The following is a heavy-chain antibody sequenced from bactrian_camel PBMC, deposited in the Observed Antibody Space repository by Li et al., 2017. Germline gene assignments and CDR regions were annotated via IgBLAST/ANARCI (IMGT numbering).Heavy chain of an antibody. Sequence: QLVESGGGSVQPGGSLRLSCVASGFTFRNFAMAWVRQAPGKGLEWVSSIGSGGGTTYSADSVKGRFTISRDNAKNTVYLEMNTLNADDTAVYYCVRIDFGYWGRGTQVTVS. CDR1: GFTFRNFA. CDR3: VRIDFGY. CDR2: IGSGGGTT. J-gene: IGHJ6*01. V-gene: IGHV3S35*01.